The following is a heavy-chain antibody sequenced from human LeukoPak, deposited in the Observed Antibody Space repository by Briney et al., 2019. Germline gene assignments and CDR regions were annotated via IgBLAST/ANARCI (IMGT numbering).Heavy chain of an antibody. V-gene: IGHV4-34*01. Sequence: KPSETLSLTCAVYGGSFSGYYWSWIRQPPGKGLEWIGEINHSGSTNYNPSLKSRVTISVDTSKNQFSLKLSSVTAADTAVYYCARGVDYYDSSGYHVYYYYMDVWGKGTTVTVSS. CDR3: ARGVDYYDSSGYHVYYYYMDV. J-gene: IGHJ6*03. CDR1: GGSFSGYY. D-gene: IGHD3-22*01. CDR2: INHSGST.